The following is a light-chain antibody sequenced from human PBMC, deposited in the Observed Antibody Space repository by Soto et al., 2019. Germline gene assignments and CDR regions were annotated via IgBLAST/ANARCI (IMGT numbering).Light chain of an antibody. CDR2: EVT. J-gene: IGLJ2*01. CDR3: SSYATSSTPLVV. V-gene: IGLV2-14*01. CDR1: SSDVGGYNY. Sequence: QSALTQPPSMSGSPGQSITISCTGTSSDVGGYNYVSWYQHHPGKAPKLMIYEVTNRPSGVSNRFSGSKSGNTASLTISGLQADDEADYYCSSYATSSTPLVVFGGGTKLTVL.